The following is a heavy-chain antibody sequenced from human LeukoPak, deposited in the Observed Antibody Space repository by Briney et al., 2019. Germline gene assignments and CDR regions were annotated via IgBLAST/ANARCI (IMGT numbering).Heavy chain of an antibody. CDR1: GFTFSSYA. V-gene: IGHV3-23*01. Sequence: GGSLRLSCAASGFTFSSYAMHWVRQAPGKGLEWVSVISGNGGDTFYADSVKGRFTISRDNSKHTLYLQMNSLRVEDTAVYYCAELGITMIGGVWGKGTTVTISS. CDR2: ISGNGGDT. D-gene: IGHD3-10*02. CDR3: AELGITMIGGV. J-gene: IGHJ6*04.